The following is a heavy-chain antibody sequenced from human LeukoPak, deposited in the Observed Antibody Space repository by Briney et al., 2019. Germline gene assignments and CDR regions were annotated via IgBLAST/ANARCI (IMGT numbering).Heavy chain of an antibody. CDR2: INPNTGDT. Sequence: ASVKVSCKTSGFTFTGYYIHWVRQAPGQGPEWMGWINPNTGDTNYAQKFQGRVTMTRDTSISTAYMELSRLRSDDTAVYYCAREPHYDLLTGYALGYLDLWGRGTLLTVSS. CDR1: GFTFTGYY. V-gene: IGHV1-2*02. D-gene: IGHD3-9*01. J-gene: IGHJ2*01. CDR3: AREPHYDLLTGYALGYLDL.